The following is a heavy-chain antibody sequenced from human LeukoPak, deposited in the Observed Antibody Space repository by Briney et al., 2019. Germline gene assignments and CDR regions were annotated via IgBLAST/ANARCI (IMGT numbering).Heavy chain of an antibody. CDR2: FDPEDGET. CDR3: ATFNDILTGNFDY. D-gene: IGHD3-9*01. Sequence: ASVKVSCKVSGYTLTELSMHWVRQAPGKGLEWMGGFDPEDGETICAQKFQGRVTMTEDTSTDTAYMELSSLRSEDTAVYYCATFNDILTGNFDYWGQGTLVTVSS. CDR1: GYTLTELS. V-gene: IGHV1-24*01. J-gene: IGHJ4*02.